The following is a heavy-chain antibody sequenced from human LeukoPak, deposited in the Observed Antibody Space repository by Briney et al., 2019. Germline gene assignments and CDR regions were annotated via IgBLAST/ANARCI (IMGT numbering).Heavy chain of an antibody. CDR1: GGSISSGSYY. Sequence: PSETLSLTCTVSGGSISSGSYYWSWIRQPAGKGLEWIGRIYTSGSTNYNPSLKSRVTISVDTSKNQFSLKLSSVTAADTAVYYWPRPPPENYYVWGIYYTGNSYNMDVGGKGPPVTISS. CDR2: IYTSGST. V-gene: IGHV4-61*02. J-gene: IGHJ6*03. CDR3: PRPPPENYYVWGIYYTGNSYNMDV. D-gene: IGHD3-10*01.